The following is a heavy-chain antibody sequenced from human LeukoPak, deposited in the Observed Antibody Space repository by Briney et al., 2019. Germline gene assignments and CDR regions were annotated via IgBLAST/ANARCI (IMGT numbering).Heavy chain of an antibody. V-gene: IGHV4-4*07. D-gene: IGHD3-9*01. CDR2: IYTTGGT. Sequence: SETLSLTCSVSGGSISTYYWSWIRQPAGKGLEWIGRIYTTGGTNYNPSLKSRVTISVDTSKNQFSLKLSSVTAADTAVYYCARATNQPEKYYDILTGSKASYYFDYWGQGTLVTVSS. J-gene: IGHJ4*02. CDR3: ARATNQPEKYYDILTGSKASYYFDY. CDR1: GGSISTYY.